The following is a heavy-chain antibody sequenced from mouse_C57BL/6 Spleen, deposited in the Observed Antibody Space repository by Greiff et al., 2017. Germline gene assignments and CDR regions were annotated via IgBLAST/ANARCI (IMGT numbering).Heavy chain of an antibody. CDR3: ARGAFLPFFDY. CDR1: GYTFTDHT. J-gene: IGHJ2*01. CDR2: IYPRDGST. Sequence: VKLQESDAELVKPGASVKISCKVSGYTFTDHTIHWMKQRPEQGLEWIGYIYPRDGSTKYNEKLKGKATLTADKSTSTAYMQLNSLTSEDSAVYFCARGAFLPFFDYWGQGTTLTVSS. V-gene: IGHV1-78*01.